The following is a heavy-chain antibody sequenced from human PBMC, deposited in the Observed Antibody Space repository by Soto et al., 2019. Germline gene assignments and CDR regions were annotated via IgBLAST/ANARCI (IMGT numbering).Heavy chain of an antibody. CDR2: INPNGGGR. D-gene: IGHD3-22*01. J-gene: IGHJ3*02. V-gene: IGHV1-2*02. CDR3: ARDPRSYYNNSPYYPKTLDI. Sequence: ASVKFSCKASGYTFSAYYMRWVRQAPGQGLECMGWINPNGGGRNYAQKFQGRVTMTRDTSISTAYMELSRLRSDDTAVYYCARDPRSYYNNSPYYPKTLDIWGQGTMVTLS. CDR1: GYTFSAYY.